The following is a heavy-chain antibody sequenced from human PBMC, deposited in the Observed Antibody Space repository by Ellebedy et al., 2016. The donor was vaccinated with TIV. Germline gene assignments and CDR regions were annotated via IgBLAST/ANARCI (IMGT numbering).Heavy chain of an antibody. CDR1: GFTFSSYG. CDR3: AKDQYRYCSGGSCYSDY. J-gene: IGHJ4*02. CDR2: ISYDGSNK. V-gene: IGHV3-30*18. D-gene: IGHD2-15*01. Sequence: GESLKISCAASGFTFSSYGMHWVRQAPGKGLEWVAVISYDGSNKYYADSVKGRFTISRDNSKNTLYLQMNSLRAEDTAVYYCAKDQYRYCSGGSCYSDYWGQGTLVTVSS.